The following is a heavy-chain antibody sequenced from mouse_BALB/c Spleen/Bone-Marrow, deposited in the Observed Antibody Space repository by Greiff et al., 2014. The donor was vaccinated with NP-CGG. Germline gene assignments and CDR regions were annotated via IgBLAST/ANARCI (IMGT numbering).Heavy chain of an antibody. Sequence: QVQLKQSGAELVRPGASVKLSCKASGYTFTSYWMNWIKQRPEQGLEWIGRIDPYDSETHYNLKFEDKAILTVDKSSSTAYMQLSSLTSEVSAVYYCARSYDGYYVDYWGRGTTLTVSS. CDR3: ARSYDGYYVDY. V-gene: IGHV1-52*01. J-gene: IGHJ2*01. CDR1: GYTFTSYW. D-gene: IGHD2-3*01. CDR2: IDPYDSET.